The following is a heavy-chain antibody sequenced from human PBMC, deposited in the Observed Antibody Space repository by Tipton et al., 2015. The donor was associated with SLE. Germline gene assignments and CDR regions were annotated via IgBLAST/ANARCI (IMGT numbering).Heavy chain of an antibody. V-gene: IGHV4-38-2*01. CDR2: VFYSGST. CDR1: GYSISSGYS. Sequence: TLSLTCAVSGYSISSGYSRGWIREPPGKGLEWIGYVFYSGSTSYNPSLKSRATISLDTSKNQFSLKLTSVTAADTAVYYCARDGSGAGRYDNGDYVFDYWGHGVLVTVSS. J-gene: IGHJ4*01. D-gene: IGHD4-17*01. CDR3: ARDGSGAGRYDNGDYVFDY.